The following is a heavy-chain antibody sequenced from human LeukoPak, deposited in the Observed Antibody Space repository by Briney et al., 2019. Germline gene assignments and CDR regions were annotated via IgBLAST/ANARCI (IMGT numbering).Heavy chain of an antibody. Sequence: GGSLRLSCVASGFTFSTYWMSWVPQAPGKGLEWVATIKEDGSDKYYMDSVKGRFTISRDNVKNSFYLQMDSLRAEDTAVYYCARRTASSRDNDYWGQGTLVTVSS. V-gene: IGHV3-7*01. J-gene: IGHJ4*02. D-gene: IGHD2-21*02. CDR1: GFTFSTYW. CDR2: IKEDGSDK. CDR3: ARRTASSRDNDY.